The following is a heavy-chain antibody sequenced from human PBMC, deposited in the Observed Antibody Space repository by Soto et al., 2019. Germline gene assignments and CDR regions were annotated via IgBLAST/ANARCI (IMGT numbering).Heavy chain of an antibody. CDR2: INSDGSHT. CDR1: GFTFSSYW. Sequence: GGSLILSCAASGFTFSSYWMHWVRQTPEKGLVWVSHINSDGSHTTYADSVKGRFTISRDNSKNTLYLEMNSLRAEDTAVYFYAKGSDYFDSSGHNLEYFHHWGHGTLVTVSS. V-gene: IGHV3-74*03. J-gene: IGHJ1*01. D-gene: IGHD3-22*01. CDR3: AKGSDYFDSSGHNLEYFHH.